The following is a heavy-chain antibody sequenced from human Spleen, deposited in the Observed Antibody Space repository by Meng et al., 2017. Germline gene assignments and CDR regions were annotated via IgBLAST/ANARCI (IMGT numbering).Heavy chain of an antibody. J-gene: IGHJ4*02. D-gene: IGHD5-24*01. CDR2: INSDGSIT. Sequence: GGSLRLSCAASGFTFSSYWMHWVRQAPGKGLVWVSRINSDGSITSYADSVKGRFTVARDNSKSTLYLQMNSLRADDTATYYCAKEIRPNDYWGQGTMVTVSS. CDR3: AKEIRPNDY. CDR1: GFTFSSYW. V-gene: IGHV3-74*01.